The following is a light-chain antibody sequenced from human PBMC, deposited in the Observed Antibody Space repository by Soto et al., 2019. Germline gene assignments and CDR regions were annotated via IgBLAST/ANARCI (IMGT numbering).Light chain of an antibody. V-gene: IGKV1-39*01. CDR2: AAS. CDR3: QQSYSTRLT. Sequence: DIQMTQSPPSLSASVGDRVTITCRASQSIYRRLNWYQQKPGKAPKVLISAASNLQSGVPARFSGSGSGTDFTLTISSLQPEDFATYFCQQSYSTRLTFGGGTKVEIK. J-gene: IGKJ4*01. CDR1: QSIYRR.